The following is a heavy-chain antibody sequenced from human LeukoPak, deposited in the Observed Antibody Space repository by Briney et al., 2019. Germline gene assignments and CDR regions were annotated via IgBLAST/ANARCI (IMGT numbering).Heavy chain of an antibody. V-gene: IGHV4-34*01. CDR1: GGSFSDYY. CDR2: VNHSGST. D-gene: IGHD3-10*01. Sequence: PSETLSLTCAVYGGSFSDYYWTWNRQPPGKGLEWVGEVNHSGSTNYNPSLKSRVTISLDTSKNQFSLKLSSVTAADTAVYYCARGGRSEYFGSGSHDYWGQGTLVTVSS. J-gene: IGHJ4*02. CDR3: ARGGRSEYFGSGSHDY.